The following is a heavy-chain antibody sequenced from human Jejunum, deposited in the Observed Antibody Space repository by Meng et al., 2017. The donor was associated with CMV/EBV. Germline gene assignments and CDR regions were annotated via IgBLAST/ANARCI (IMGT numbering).Heavy chain of an antibody. CDR1: GLTFSSDW. D-gene: IGHD1-14*01. V-gene: IGHV3-7*01. CDR2: ISPDGSVT. J-gene: IGHJ4*02. CDR3: LTETSLKGFDY. Sequence: EVSGLTFSSDWLAWARQVPGKELKWVANISPDGSVTYYVDSVTGRFTISRDNTKASFYLQMTSLRAEDTAVYYCLTETSLKGFDYWGQGSRVTVSS.